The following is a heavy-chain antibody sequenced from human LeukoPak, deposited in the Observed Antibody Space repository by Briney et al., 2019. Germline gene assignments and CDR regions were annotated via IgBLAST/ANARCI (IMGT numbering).Heavy chain of an antibody. J-gene: IGHJ6*03. D-gene: IGHD1-26*01. CDR1: GFTFSNYS. CDR2: ISSSGSSI. CDR3: ARDGTPYYYYYMDV. V-gene: IGHV3-11*04. Sequence: GGSLRLSCAASGFTFSNYSIRWFRQAPGKGLGGVSYISSSGSSIQYADSVKCRFTISRDNAKNSLFLQMNSLRAEDTAVYYCARDGTPYYYYYMDVWGKGTTVTVSS.